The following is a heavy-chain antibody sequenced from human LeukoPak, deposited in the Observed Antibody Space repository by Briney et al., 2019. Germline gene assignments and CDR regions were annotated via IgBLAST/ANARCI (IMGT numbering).Heavy chain of an antibody. Sequence: GGSLRLSCAASEFSFSSYGMQWVRQAPGKGLQWVAVVSYDGSNIDYADSVKGRFTISRDNSKNTLYLQMNSLRAEDTAVYYCAQGFTAIIYWGQGTLVTVSS. CDR1: EFSFSSYG. D-gene: IGHD2-21*02. CDR3: AQGFTAIIY. V-gene: IGHV3-30*03. J-gene: IGHJ4*02. CDR2: VSYDGSNI.